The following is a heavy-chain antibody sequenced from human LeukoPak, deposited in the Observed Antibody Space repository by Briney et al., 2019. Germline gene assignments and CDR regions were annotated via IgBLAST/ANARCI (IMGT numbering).Heavy chain of an antibody. J-gene: IGHJ4*02. CDR3: ARAKQWLGAFDC. V-gene: IGHV3-66*01. D-gene: IGHD6-19*01. Sequence: PGGSLRLSCAASGFTFDDYGMSWVRQAPGKGLEWVSNIYRGGTTHYADSVKGRFTISSDNSKNTLYLQMNSLRAEDTAVYYCARAKQWLGAFDCWGQGTLVTVSS. CDR1: GFTFDDYG. CDR2: IYRGGTT.